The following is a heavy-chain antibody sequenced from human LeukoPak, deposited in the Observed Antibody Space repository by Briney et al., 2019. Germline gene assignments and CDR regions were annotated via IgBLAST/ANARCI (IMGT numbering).Heavy chain of an antibody. CDR1: GYTFTSYG. CDR3: ARDLRWELPNFDY. CDR2: ISAYNGNT. D-gene: IGHD1-26*01. Sequence: ASVKVSCKASGYTFTSYGISWVRQAPGQGLEWMGWISAYNGNTNYAQKLQGRVTMTRDTSTSTVYMELSSLRSEDTAVYYCARDLRWELPNFDYWGQGTLVTVSS. J-gene: IGHJ4*02. V-gene: IGHV1-18*01.